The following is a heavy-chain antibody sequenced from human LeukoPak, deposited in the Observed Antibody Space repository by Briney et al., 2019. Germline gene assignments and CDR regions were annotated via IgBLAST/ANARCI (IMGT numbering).Heavy chain of an antibody. D-gene: IGHD2-2*01. CDR3: ARDCGSSTSCSVGG. Sequence: ASVKVSCKASGYTFTGHYMHWMRQAPGQGLEWMGWMNPNSGNTGYAQKFQGRVTMTRSTSISTAYMELSSLRSEDTAVYYCARDCGSSTSCSVGGWGQGTLVTVSS. CDR2: MNPNSGNT. CDR1: GYTFTGHY. V-gene: IGHV1-8*02. J-gene: IGHJ4*02.